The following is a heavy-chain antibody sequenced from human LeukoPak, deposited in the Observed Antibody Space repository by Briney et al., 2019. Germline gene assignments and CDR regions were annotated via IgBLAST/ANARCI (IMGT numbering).Heavy chain of an antibody. V-gene: IGHV3-21*04. D-gene: IGHD3-3*01. CDR1: GFTFSSYS. CDR2: ISSSSYI. J-gene: IGHJ6*02. Sequence: PGGSLRLSCAASGFTFSSYSMNWVRQAPGKGLEWVSSISSSSYIYYADSVKGRFTISRDNAKNSLYLQMNSLRAEDTAVYYCARYDFWSGYRHYYGMDVWGQGTTVTVSS. CDR3: ARYDFWSGYRHYYGMDV.